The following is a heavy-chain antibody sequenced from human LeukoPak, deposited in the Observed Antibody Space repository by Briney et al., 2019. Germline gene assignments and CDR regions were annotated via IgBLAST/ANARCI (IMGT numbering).Heavy chain of an antibody. J-gene: IGHJ6*02. CDR1: GGSFSGYY. CDR3: ARGGYSYGYYYYGMDV. V-gene: IGHV4-34*01. CDR2: INHSGST. D-gene: IGHD5-18*01. Sequence: SETLSLTCAVYGGSFSGYYWSWIRQPPGKGLEWIGEINHSGSTNYNPSLKSLVTISVDTSKNQFSLKLSSVTAADTAVSYCARGGYSYGYYYYGMDVWGQGTTVTVSS.